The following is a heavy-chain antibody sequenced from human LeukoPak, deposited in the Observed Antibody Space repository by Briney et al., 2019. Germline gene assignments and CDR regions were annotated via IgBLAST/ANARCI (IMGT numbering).Heavy chain of an antibody. J-gene: IGHJ4*02. Sequence: GGSLRLSCAASGFTFSSYGMHWVRQAPGKGLEWVAFIRYDGSNKYYADSVKGRFTISRDNSKNTLYLQMNSLRAEDTAVYYCAKDEVGTAMVRLFDYWGQGTLVTVSS. D-gene: IGHD5-18*01. CDR2: IRYDGSNK. V-gene: IGHV3-30*02. CDR3: AKDEVGTAMVRLFDY. CDR1: GFTFSSYG.